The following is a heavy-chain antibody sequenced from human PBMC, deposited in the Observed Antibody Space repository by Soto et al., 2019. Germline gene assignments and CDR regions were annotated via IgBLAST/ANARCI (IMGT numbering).Heavy chain of an antibody. CDR1: GGSFSGYY. D-gene: IGHD2-2*02. CDR3: ARTATQCSRTSCYTVSLDF. Sequence: KPSETLSLTCTVLGGSFSGYYWGWIRQPPGKGLEWIGEINRDGVTNYNPSLKSRLTISVDTSKNQFSLNLNSVTAADTAVYYCARTATQCSRTSCYTVSLDFWGQGTLVTVSS. J-gene: IGHJ4*02. V-gene: IGHV4-34*01. CDR2: INRDGVT.